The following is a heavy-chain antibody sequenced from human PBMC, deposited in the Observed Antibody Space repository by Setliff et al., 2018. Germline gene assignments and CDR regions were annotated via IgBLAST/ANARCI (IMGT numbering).Heavy chain of an antibody. CDR1: GYSISSGYI. V-gene: IGHV4-38-2*02. CDR3: ARDLGHGGDSDY. Sequence: LETLSLTCTVSGYSISSGYIWGWIRQPPGKGLEWVGNIGHTGSINYNPSLKSRLTISRDTSKNQVSLKLNSVTATDTAVYYCARDLGHGGDSDYWGQGSRVTAPQ. J-gene: IGHJ4*02. CDR2: IGHTGSI. D-gene: IGHD2-21*02.